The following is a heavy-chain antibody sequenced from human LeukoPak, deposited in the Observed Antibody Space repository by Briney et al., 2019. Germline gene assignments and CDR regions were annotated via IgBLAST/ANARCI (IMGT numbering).Heavy chain of an antibody. V-gene: IGHV1-46*01. CDR2: INPSGGST. CDR1: GYTFTSYY. Sequence: ASVKVSCKASGYTFTSYYMHWVRQAPGQGLEWMGIINPSGGSTSYAQKFQGRVTMTRDTSASTAYMELSSLRSEDTAVYYCARATYSSSWYIGDYYYGMDVWGQGTTVTVSS. J-gene: IGHJ6*02. CDR3: ARATYSSSWYIGDYYYGMDV. D-gene: IGHD6-13*01.